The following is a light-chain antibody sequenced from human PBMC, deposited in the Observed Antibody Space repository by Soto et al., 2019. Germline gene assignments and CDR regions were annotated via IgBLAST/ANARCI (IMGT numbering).Light chain of an antibody. Sequence: QSVLTQPPSASGTPGQRVTISCSGSSSNIGSNTVNWYQHLPRGAPKLLIQSNNQRPSGVPDRFSASPSGTSASLAISGLHSEDEADYYCAVWDESMNGYVFGTGTKLTVL. CDR2: SNN. J-gene: IGLJ1*01. V-gene: IGLV1-44*01. CDR1: SSNIGSNT. CDR3: AVWDESMNGYV.